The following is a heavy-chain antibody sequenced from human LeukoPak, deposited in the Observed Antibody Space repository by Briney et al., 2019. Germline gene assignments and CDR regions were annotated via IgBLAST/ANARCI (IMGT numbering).Heavy chain of an antibody. Sequence: GGSLRLSCVASGFTFSRYWMHWVRQAPGKGLVWVSRINSDGRSTNYADSVKGRFSISRDNAENTLYLQMNSLRAEDTAVYYCARGPVDTTMVKGSFYWGQGTLVTVSS. CDR1: GFTFSRYW. D-gene: IGHD5-18*01. J-gene: IGHJ4*02. CDR2: INSDGRST. CDR3: ARGPVDTTMVKGSFY. V-gene: IGHV3-74*01.